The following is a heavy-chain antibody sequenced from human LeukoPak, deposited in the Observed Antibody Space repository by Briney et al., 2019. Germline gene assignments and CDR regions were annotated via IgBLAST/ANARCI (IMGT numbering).Heavy chain of an antibody. V-gene: IGHV4-39*07. D-gene: IGHD5-12*01. Sequence: SETLSLTCTVSGGSISSSSSYYWGWIRQPPGKGLEWIGSIYYSGSTSYNPSLKSRVTISVDTSRNQFSLKVTSVTAADTAVYYCARGVEVATLYSPFEYWGQGALVTVSS. J-gene: IGHJ4*02. CDR3: ARGVEVATLYSPFEY. CDR2: IYYSGST. CDR1: GGSISSSSSYY.